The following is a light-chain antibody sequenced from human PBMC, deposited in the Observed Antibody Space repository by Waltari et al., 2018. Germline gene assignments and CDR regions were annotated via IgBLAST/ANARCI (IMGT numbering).Light chain of an antibody. Sequence: DIQMTQSPSSLSASVGDRVTITCRASQNINKYLNWYQQKPGKAPKLLIYAASSLQSGVPSMFSGSGSGTDYTLTISSLQPEDSATYYCQQSYSTPPITFGQGTKLEIK. CDR2: AAS. CDR1: QNINKY. CDR3: QQSYSTPPIT. J-gene: IGKJ2*01. V-gene: IGKV1-39*01.